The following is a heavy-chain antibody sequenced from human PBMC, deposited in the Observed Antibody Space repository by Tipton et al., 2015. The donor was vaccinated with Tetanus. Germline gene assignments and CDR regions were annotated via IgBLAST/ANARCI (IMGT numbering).Heavy chain of an antibody. CDR2: INWNGGTT. Sequence: SLRLSCAASGFTFDDYAMSWVRQAPGKGLEWVSGINWNGGTTGYGDSVKGRFTISRDNAKNSLYLQMNSLRAEDTALYYCTKTLNCGYGAPCGLDVWGQGTTVSVSS. J-gene: IGHJ6*02. D-gene: IGHD5-12*01. V-gene: IGHV3-20*04. CDR1: GFTFDDYA. CDR3: TKTLNCGYGAPCGLDV.